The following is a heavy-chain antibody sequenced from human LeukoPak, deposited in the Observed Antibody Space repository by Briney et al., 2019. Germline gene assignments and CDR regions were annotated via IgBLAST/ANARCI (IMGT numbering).Heavy chain of an antibody. CDR3: AIMHGYYDGSGFWVQ. CDR1: GFTFSSYA. D-gene: IGHD3-22*01. J-gene: IGHJ4*02. CDR2: ISPSGDRT. V-gene: IGHV3-23*01. Sequence: GGSLRLSCAASGFTFSSYAMSWVRQAPGKRLEWVSFISPSGDRTSNADSVEGRFTTSRDNTRNTLYLQMNSLRDEDTGVYYCAIMHGYYDGSGFWVQWGQGTLVTVSS.